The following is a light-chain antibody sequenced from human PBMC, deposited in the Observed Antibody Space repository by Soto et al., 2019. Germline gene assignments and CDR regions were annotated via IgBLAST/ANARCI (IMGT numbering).Light chain of an antibody. CDR1: QGINTW. CDR2: SAS. CDR3: RQANSFPWT. J-gene: IGKJ1*01. Sequence: DIQMTQSPSLVSASVGDRVAITCRASQGINTWLVWYQQKPGKAPQLLIYSASSLQSGVPSRFSGSGSGTDFTLTISSRQPEDFASYYCRQANSFPWTFGQGTKVEVK. V-gene: IGKV1-12*02.